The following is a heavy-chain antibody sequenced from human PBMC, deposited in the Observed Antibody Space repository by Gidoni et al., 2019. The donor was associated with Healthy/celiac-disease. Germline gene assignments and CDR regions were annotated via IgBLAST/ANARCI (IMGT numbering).Heavy chain of an antibody. CDR3: AKDDFGDYYYYGMDV. CDR1: GFTFSGNG. V-gene: IGHV3-30*18. D-gene: IGHD4-17*01. Sequence: QVQLVGSGGGDGQPGRALRISGAASGFTFSGNGVPWVRQAPGQGLELVAVSSYERKNQYYADSVKGRFTITRDNSKNTLYLLMNSLRAEDTAVYYCAKDDFGDYYYYGMDVWGHGTTVTVSS. CDR2: SSYERKNQ. J-gene: IGHJ6*02.